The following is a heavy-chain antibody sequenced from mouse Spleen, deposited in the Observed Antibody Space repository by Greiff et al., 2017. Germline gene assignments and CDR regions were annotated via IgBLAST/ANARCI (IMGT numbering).Heavy chain of an antibody. CDR1: GFTFSSYA. V-gene: IGHV5-9*04. Sequence: EVKLVESGGGLVKLGGSLKLSCAASGFTFSSYAMSWVRQTPEKRLEWVATISSGGGNTYYPDSVKGRFTISRDNAKNTLYLQMSSLKSEDTAMYYCARHYYGSTMDYWGQGTSVTVSS. CDR2: ISSGGGNT. CDR3: ARHYYGSTMDY. D-gene: IGHD1-1*01. J-gene: IGHJ4*01.